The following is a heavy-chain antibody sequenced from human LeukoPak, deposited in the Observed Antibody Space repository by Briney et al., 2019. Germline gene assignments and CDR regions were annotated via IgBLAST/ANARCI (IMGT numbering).Heavy chain of an antibody. CDR3: AKDPYRASSGLVDY. D-gene: IGHD5-12*01. Sequence: GGSLRLSCVASGFTFSNYAVSWVHQAPGKGLEWVSSISGSGGTTYYADSVKGRFTISRDNSKNTLYLQMNSLRAEDTAVYYCAKDPYRASSGLVDYWGQGTLVTVSS. J-gene: IGHJ4*02. CDR1: GFTFSNYA. CDR2: ISGSGGTT. V-gene: IGHV3-23*01.